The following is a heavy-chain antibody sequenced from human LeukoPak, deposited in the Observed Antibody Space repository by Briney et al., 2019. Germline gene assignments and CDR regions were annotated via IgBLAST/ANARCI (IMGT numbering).Heavy chain of an antibody. J-gene: IGHJ6*03. Sequence: SETLSLTCTVSGGPIYSYYWSWIRQTAGKGLEWIGRLYPGVSTNYNPSLKSRVTMSVDTSKNQFALKPSAVTAADTAVYYYARLKFYDSTGYSPGHYMDVWGKGTTVTVSS. V-gene: IGHV4-4*07. CDR2: LYPGVST. D-gene: IGHD3-22*01. CDR1: GGPIYSYY. CDR3: ARLKFYDSTGYSPGHYMDV.